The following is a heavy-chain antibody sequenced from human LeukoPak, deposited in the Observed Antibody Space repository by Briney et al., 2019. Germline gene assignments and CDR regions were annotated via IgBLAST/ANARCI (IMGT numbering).Heavy chain of an antibody. CDR2: IIPILGIA. D-gene: IGHD2-21*02. CDR1: GYTFTSYG. V-gene: IGHV1-69*04. Sequence: SVKVSCKASGYTFTSYGISWVRQAPGQGLEWMGRIIPILGIANYAQKFQGRVTITADKSTSTAYMELSSLRSEDTAVYYCARVSDCGGDCYSWGGDYWGQGTLVTVSS. CDR3: ARVSDCGGDCYSWGGDY. J-gene: IGHJ4*02.